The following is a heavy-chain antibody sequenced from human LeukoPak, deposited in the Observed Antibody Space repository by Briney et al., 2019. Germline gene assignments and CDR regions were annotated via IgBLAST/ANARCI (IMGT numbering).Heavy chain of an antibody. V-gene: IGHV4-39*07. CDR2: IYYSGST. D-gene: IGHD2-15*01. J-gene: IGHJ4*02. CDR1: GGSISSSTYY. Sequence: PSETLSLTCTVSGGSISSSTYYWGWIRQPPGKGLEWIGSIYYSGSTNYNPSLKSRVTISVDTSKNQFSLKLSSVTAADTAVYYCARELPAESYFDYWGQGTLVTVSS. CDR3: ARELPAESYFDY.